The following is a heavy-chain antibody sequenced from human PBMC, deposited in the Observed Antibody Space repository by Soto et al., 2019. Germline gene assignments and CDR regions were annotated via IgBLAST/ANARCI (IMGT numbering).Heavy chain of an antibody. CDR3: ANTLYQWLGDDVFDM. J-gene: IGHJ3*02. CDR1: GFSFGDYA. V-gene: IGHV3-9*01. D-gene: IGHD5-12*01. Sequence: PGGSLRLSCTGSGFSFGDYAMHWVRQVPGKGLEWVAGINYNSDAMGYADSVKGRFTISRDNAKNSLYLQMNSLKHEDTALYYCANTLYQWLGDDVFDMWGRGTMVTGS. CDR2: INYNSDAM.